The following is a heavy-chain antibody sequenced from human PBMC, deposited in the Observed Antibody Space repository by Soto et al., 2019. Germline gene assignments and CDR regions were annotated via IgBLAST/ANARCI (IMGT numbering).Heavy chain of an antibody. CDR1: GFTFSDFY. CDR2: ISSGSTNI. Sequence: QVQLVESGGGLVKPGGSLRLSCAASGFTFSDFYMSWIRQAPGKGLEWISYISSGSTNIFYADSVKGRFTGSRDNAKNSVYLQMDSLRAEDTAVYYCARDRNAAGSDYWGQGTLVTVSS. V-gene: IGHV3-11*01. J-gene: IGHJ4*02. D-gene: IGHD1-1*01. CDR3: ARDRNAAGSDY.